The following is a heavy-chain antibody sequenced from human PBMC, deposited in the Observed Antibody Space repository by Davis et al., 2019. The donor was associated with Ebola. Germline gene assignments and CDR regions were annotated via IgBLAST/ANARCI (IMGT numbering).Heavy chain of an antibody. D-gene: IGHD2-15*01. CDR1: GGTFSSYA. CDR3: ARDRPTYCSGGSCYFLAFDI. Sequence: SVKVSCKASGGTFSSYAISWVRQAPGQGLEWMGGIIPIFGTANYAQKFQGRVTITADKSTSTAYMELSSLRSEDTAVYYCARDRPTYCSGGSCYFLAFDIWGQGTMVTVSS. CDR2: IIPIFGTA. V-gene: IGHV1-69*06. J-gene: IGHJ3*02.